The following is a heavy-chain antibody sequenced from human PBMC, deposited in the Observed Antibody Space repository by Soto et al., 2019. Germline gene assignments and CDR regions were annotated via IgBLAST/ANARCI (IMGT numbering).Heavy chain of an antibody. J-gene: IGHJ4*02. Sequence: QEQLQESGPGLVKPSETLSLTCTVSGGSISSYYWSWIRQPPGKGLEWIGYIYYSGSTNYNPSLGHVVSISVDTSKNHFPLKLCSLTAAVTAVYYCARRYGYSFEYGGQGTLVTVSS. CDR2: IYYSGST. D-gene: IGHD1-1*01. V-gene: IGHV4-59*08. CDR1: GGSISSYY. CDR3: ARRYGYSFEY.